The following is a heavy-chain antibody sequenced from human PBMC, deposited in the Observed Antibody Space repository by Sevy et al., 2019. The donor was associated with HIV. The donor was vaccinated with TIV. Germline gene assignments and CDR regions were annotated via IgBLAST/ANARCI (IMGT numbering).Heavy chain of an antibody. CDR1: GFTFSSYW. CDR3: TRAPYSSGWYFDY. J-gene: IGHJ4*02. V-gene: IGHV3-7*01. CDR2: IKQDGSEK. Sequence: GGSLRLSCAASGFTFSSYWMSWVRQAPGKGLEWVANIKQDGSEKYYVDSVKGRFTISRDNAKNSLYLPMNSLRAEDTAVYYCTRAPYSSGWYFDYWGQGTLVTVSS. D-gene: IGHD6-19*01.